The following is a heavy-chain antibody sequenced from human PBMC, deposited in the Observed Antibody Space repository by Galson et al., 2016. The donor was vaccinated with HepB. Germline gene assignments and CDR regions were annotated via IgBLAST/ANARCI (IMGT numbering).Heavy chain of an antibody. CDR3: ARGHCTGTNCYWNFDY. Sequence: SVKVSCKVSGYTFANYYVTWVRQAPGQGLEWMGWVRTDNGDTNYAQKLQDRVAMTADTSTSTAYMGLRSLRSDDTAVYYCARGHCTGTNCYWNFDYWGQGTLVTVSP. J-gene: IGHJ4*02. CDR2: VRTDNGDT. V-gene: IGHV1-18*01. D-gene: IGHD2-2*01. CDR1: GYTFANYY.